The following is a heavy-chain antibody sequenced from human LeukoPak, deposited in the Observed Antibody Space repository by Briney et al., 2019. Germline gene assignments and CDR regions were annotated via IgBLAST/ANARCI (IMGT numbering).Heavy chain of an antibody. CDR1: GYTFTGYY. Sequence: ASVKVSCKASGYTFTGYYMHWVRQAPGQGLEWMGWINPNSGGTNYAQKFQGRVTMTRDTSISTAYMELSRLRSDDTAVYYCVRDRVHTAMVQYNWFDPWGQGTLVTVSS. V-gene: IGHV1-2*02. J-gene: IGHJ5*02. D-gene: IGHD5-18*01. CDR3: VRDRVHTAMVQYNWFDP. CDR2: INPNSGGT.